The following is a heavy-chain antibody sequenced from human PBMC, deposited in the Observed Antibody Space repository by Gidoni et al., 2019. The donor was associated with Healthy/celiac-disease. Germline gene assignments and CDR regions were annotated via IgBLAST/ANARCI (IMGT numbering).Heavy chain of an antibody. V-gene: IGHV3-11*01. CDR3: ARDCPPTGDVPYFDY. CDR1: GFPFSDYY. J-gene: IGHJ4*02. D-gene: IGHD7-27*01. Sequence: QVQLVESGGGLFQPGGSLRLSCAASGFPFSDYYMSWLRQAPGQGLEWFSYISSSGSTIYYAESVKGRFTISRDNAKNSLYLQMNSLRAEDTAVYYCARDCPPTGDVPYFDYWGQGTLVTVSS. CDR2: ISSSGSTI.